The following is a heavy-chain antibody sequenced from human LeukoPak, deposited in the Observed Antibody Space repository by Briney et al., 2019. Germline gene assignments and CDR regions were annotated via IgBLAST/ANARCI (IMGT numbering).Heavy chain of an antibody. CDR3: ARAGSYYGWRFDY. Sequence: PGGSLRLSCAASGFTFSSYWMHWVRQAPGKGLVGVSRINDDGRSTSYADSVKGRFTISRDNSKNTLYLQMNSLRAEDTAVYYCARAGSYYGWRFDYWGQGTLVTVSS. CDR1: GFTFSSYW. D-gene: IGHD1-26*01. CDR2: INDDGRST. V-gene: IGHV3-74*01. J-gene: IGHJ4*02.